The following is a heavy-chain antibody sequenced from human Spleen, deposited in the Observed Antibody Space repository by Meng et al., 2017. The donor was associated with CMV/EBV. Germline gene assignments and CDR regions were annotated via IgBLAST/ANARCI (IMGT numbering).Heavy chain of an antibody. Sequence: CAVYGGAFSGYYWDWIRRPPGKGLEWIGKINHSGSTNYNPSLKSRVTISVDTSKNQFSLKLSSVTAADTAVYYCARSPMVVAYFDYWGQGTLVTVSS. CDR1: GGAFSGYY. J-gene: IGHJ4*02. V-gene: IGHV4-34*01. D-gene: IGHD2-15*01. CDR2: INHSGST. CDR3: ARSPMVVAYFDY.